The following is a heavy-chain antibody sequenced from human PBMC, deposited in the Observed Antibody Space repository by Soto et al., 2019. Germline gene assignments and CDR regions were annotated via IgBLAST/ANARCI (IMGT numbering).Heavy chain of an antibody. CDR2: IIPILGIA. CDR3: ARDGPPGAFDP. V-gene: IGHV1-69*04. D-gene: IGHD4-17*01. CDR1: GGTFNSYT. Sequence: GASVKVSCKASGGTFNSYTISWVRQAPGQGLEWMGRIIPILGIANYAQKFQGRVTITADKSTSTAYMELSSLRSEDTAVYYCARDGPPGAFDPWGQGTLVTVS. J-gene: IGHJ5*02.